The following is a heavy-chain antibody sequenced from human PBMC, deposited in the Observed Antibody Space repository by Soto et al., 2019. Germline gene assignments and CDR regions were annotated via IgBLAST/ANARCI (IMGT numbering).Heavy chain of an antibody. CDR3: ARKGEIVVVPAAEIDY. CDR1: GFTFSSYA. V-gene: IGHV3-23*01. D-gene: IGHD2-2*01. CDR2: ISGSGGST. J-gene: IGHJ4*02. Sequence: PGGSLRLSCAASGFTFSSYAMSWVRQAPGKGLEWVSAISGSGGSTYYADSVKGRFTISRDNSKNTLYLQMNSLRAEDTAVYYCARKGEIVVVPAAEIDYWGQGTLVTVSS.